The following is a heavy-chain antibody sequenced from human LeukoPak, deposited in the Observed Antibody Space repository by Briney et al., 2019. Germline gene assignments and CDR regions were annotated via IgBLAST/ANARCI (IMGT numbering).Heavy chain of an antibody. CDR2: ISAYNSNT. CDR3: ARVIVLMVYAKESRYCSGGSCYSALNWFDP. D-gene: IGHD2-15*01. V-gene: IGHV1-18*01. CDR1: GYTFTSYG. Sequence: ASVKVSCKASGYTFTSYGISWVRQAPGQGLEWMGWISAYNSNTNYAQKLQGRVTMTTDTSTSTAYMELRSLGSDDTAVYYCARVIVLMVYAKESRYCSGGSCYSALNWFDPWGQGTLVTVSS. J-gene: IGHJ5*02.